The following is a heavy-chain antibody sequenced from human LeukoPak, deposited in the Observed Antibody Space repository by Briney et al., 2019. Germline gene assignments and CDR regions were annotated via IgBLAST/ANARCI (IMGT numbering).Heavy chain of an antibody. Sequence: ASVKVSCKASGYTFTSYGISWVRQAPGQGLEWMGWISAYNGNTNYAQKLQGRVTMTTDTSTSTAYMELRSLRSDDTAVYYCARDLLNDYVWGSYRRLDYWGQGTLVTVSS. J-gene: IGHJ4*02. CDR2: ISAYNGNT. CDR1: GYTFTSYG. V-gene: IGHV1-18*01. D-gene: IGHD3-16*02. CDR3: ARDLLNDYVWGSYRRLDY.